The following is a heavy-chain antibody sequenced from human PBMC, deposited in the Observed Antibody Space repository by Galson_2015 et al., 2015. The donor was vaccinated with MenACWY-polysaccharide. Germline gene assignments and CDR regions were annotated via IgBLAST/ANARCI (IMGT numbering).Heavy chain of an antibody. J-gene: IGHJ4*02. CDR2: INPDGSKK. V-gene: IGHV3-7*01. Sequence: SLRLSCAASGFSFSSNRMTWVRQAPGKGPEWVANINPDGSKKDYLDSMKGRFTISRDNVKNTLHLQVDSLRVEDTAVYYCARHFDGSFDYRGQGTLVTVSS. CDR1: GFSFSSNR. CDR3: ARHFDGSFDY.